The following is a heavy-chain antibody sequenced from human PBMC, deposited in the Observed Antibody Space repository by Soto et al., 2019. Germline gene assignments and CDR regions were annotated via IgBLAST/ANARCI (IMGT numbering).Heavy chain of an antibody. Sequence: QVVLLQSGAEVKEPGSSVRVSCQVSGSTFNNFAFSWVRQAPGHGPEWMGGILADSNTAEYSQRFQDRVTITADTSTDTLYMELGSLTFEDTAVYYCARAIKRWEVNYYFDFWGQGTLVTVSS. CDR2: ILADSNTA. V-gene: IGHV1-69*06. CDR1: GSTFNNFA. D-gene: IGHD1-26*01. J-gene: IGHJ4*02. CDR3: ARAIKRWEVNYYFDF.